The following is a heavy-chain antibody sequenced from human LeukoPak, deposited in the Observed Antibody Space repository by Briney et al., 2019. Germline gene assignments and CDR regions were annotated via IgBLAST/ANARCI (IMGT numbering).Heavy chain of an antibody. Sequence: ASVKVSCKASGCTFSGYYMHWVRQAPGQGLEWMGWMNSNSGATNYAQRFQGRVTMTRDTSISAAYMELRSLRYDDTAVYYCARGDGSSWYEYWGQGTMVTVSS. V-gene: IGHV1-2*02. D-gene: IGHD6-13*01. CDR1: GCTFSGYY. CDR3: ARGDGSSWYEY. J-gene: IGHJ4*02. CDR2: MNSNSGAT.